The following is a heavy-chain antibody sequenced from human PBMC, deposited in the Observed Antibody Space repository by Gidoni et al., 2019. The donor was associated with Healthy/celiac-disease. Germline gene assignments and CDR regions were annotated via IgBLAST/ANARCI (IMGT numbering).Heavy chain of an antibody. CDR3: ASFIVVVPAAIRGWWFDP. V-gene: IGHV1-69*06. Sequence: QVQLVKSAAEVKKPGSSVKVSCKASGGTLSSYATSWVRPAPGQGLEWMGGIIPIFGTANYAQKYQGRVTITADKSTSTAFMGLSGLRSEDTAGYYCASFIVVVPAAIRGWWFDPWGQGTLVTVSS. CDR1: GGTLSSYA. D-gene: IGHD2-2*02. J-gene: IGHJ5*02. CDR2: IIPIFGTA.